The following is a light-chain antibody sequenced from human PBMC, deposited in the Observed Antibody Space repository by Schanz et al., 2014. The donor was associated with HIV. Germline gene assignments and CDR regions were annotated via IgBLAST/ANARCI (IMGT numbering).Light chain of an antibody. Sequence: EIVLTQSPGTLSLSPGERATLSCRASQSVSSSYLAWYQQKPGQAPRLLIYGASRRATGIPDRFSGSGSGTEFTLTINSLQAEDVAVYYCQQYYSSLYTFGQGTKLDI. J-gene: IGKJ2*01. CDR2: GAS. CDR3: QQYYSSLYT. CDR1: QSVSSSY. V-gene: IGKV3-20*01.